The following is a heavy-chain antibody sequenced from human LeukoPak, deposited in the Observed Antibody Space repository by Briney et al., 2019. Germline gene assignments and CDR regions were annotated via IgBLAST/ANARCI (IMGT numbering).Heavy chain of an antibody. CDR2: IYYSGST. CDR3: ARDRSEFDY. D-gene: IGHD3-10*01. J-gene: IGHJ4*02. V-gene: IGHV4-59*01. Sequence: PSETLSLTCTVPGGSISSYYWSWIRQPPGKGLEWIGYIYYSGSTNYNPSLKSRVTISVDTSKNQFSLKLSSVTAADTAVYYCARDRSEFDYWGQGPLITVSS. CDR1: GGSISSYY.